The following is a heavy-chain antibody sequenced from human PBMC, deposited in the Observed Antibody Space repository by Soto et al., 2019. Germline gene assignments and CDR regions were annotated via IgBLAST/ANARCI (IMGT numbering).Heavy chain of an antibody. D-gene: IGHD2-2*03. J-gene: IGHJ4*02. CDR3: AKMEGMDPWAYSFDY. CDR2: ISGGGNGP. V-gene: IGHV3-23*01. CDR1: GFTFSDFA. Sequence: EVQVLESGGGLVQPGGSLRLSCAATGFTFSDFAMSWVRQAPGKGLEWVSRISGGGNGPHYADSVKGRVTISRDTSKNTLYLHMNSLRDEDTAVYYCAKMEGMDPWAYSFDYWGQGTLVTVSS.